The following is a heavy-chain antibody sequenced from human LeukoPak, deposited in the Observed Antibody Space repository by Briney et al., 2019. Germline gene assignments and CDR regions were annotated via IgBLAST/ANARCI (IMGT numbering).Heavy chain of an antibody. CDR2: ISYDGSNK. Sequence: PGRSLRLSCAASGFTFSSYAMHWVRQAPGKGLEWVAVISYDGSNKYYADSVKGRFTISRDNSKNTLYLQMNSLRAEDTAVYYCARDGVGATRALYYYYYYMDVWGKGTTVTVSS. CDR3: ARDGVGATRALYYYYYYMDV. J-gene: IGHJ6*03. V-gene: IGHV3-30*04. CDR1: GFTFSSYA. D-gene: IGHD1-26*01.